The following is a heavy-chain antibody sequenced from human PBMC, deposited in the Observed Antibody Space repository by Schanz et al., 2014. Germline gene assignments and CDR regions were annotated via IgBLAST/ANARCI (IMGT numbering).Heavy chain of an antibody. Sequence: EVQLLDSGGGLVQPGGSLRLSCAASGFTFSTYAMTWVRQAPGKGLEWVSSISHSGGSKYYADSVKGRFTISRDNSENTLYRQMNSLSADDTAVCYCAKGMGYCSGGTCYDYYYYGLDVWGQGTTVTVSS. CDR1: GFTFSTYA. D-gene: IGHD2-15*01. V-gene: IGHV3-23*01. CDR3: AKGMGYCSGGTCYDYYYYGLDV. CDR2: ISHSGGSK. J-gene: IGHJ6*02.